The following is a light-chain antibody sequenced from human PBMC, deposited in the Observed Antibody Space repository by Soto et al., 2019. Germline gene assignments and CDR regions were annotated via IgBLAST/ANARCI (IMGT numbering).Light chain of an antibody. CDR3: QQSYFSQFT. J-gene: IGKJ3*01. CDR2: ATS. V-gene: IGKV1-39*01. CDR1: QNVNRF. Sequence: DIQMTQSPSSLSASVGDSVTITCRASQNVNRFLHWYQQRPGKAPKLLIYATSTLQTGVPSRFTGRGFGTEFTLTISSLQPEDFGTYFCQQSYFSQFTFGPGTKLDIK.